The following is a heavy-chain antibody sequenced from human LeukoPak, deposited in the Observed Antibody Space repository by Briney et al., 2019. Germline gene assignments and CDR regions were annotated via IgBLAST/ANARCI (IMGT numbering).Heavy chain of an antibody. Sequence: PSETLSLTCTVSGGSISSYYWSWIRQPPGKGLEWIGYIYYSGSTNYNPSLKSRVTISVDTSKNQFSLKLSSVTAADTAVYYCARGGSYFDYWGQGTLVTVSS. D-gene: IGHD3-10*01. CDR1: GGSISSYY. J-gene: IGHJ4*02. CDR3: ARGGSYFDY. V-gene: IGHV4-59*01. CDR2: IYYSGST.